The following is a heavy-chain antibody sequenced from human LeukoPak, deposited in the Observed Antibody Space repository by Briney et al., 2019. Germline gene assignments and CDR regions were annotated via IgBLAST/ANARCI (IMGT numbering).Heavy chain of an antibody. CDR2: ISRDSIYK. J-gene: IGHJ4*02. D-gene: IGHD1-26*01. CDR1: GFTFSTYS. CDR3: ARDDFGGSLYVSNTNYFDY. Sequence: GGSLRLSCAASGFTFSTYSMNWVRQAPGKGLEWVSSISRDSIYKYYADSVKGRFTISRDNAKNSLYLQMNSLRAEDTAVYYCARDDFGGSLYVSNTNYFDYWGQGTLVTVSS. V-gene: IGHV3-21*01.